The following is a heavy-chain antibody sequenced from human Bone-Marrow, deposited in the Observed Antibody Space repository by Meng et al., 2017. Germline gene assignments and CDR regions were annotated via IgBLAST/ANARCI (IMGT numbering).Heavy chain of an antibody. J-gene: IGHJ4*02. D-gene: IGHD2-15*01. Sequence: SETLSLTCAVYGGSFSGYYWSWIRQPPGKGLEWIGEINHSGSTNYNPSLKSRVTISVDTSKNQFPLKLSSVTAADTAVYYCARRAASAFDYWGQGTLVTVSS. CDR3: ARRAASAFDY. V-gene: IGHV4-34*01. CDR2: INHSGST. CDR1: GGSFSGYY.